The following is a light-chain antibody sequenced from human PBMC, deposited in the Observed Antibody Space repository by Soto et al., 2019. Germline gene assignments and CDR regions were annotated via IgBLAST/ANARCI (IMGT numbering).Light chain of an antibody. J-gene: IGKJ5*01. CDR1: QSVSSY. V-gene: IGKV3-11*01. Sequence: EIVLTQSPATLSLSPGERATLSCRASQSVSSYLAWYQQKPGQAPRLLIYDASNRATAIPARFSGSGSGTDFTLTISSLEPEDFAVYYCQQRSNWPPITFGQGTPLEIK. CDR2: DAS. CDR3: QQRSNWPPIT.